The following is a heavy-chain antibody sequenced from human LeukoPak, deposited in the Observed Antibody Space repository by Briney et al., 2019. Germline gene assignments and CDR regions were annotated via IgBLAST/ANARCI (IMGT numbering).Heavy chain of an antibody. Sequence: SETLSLTCTVSGGSINTNPNYWGWIRQPPGKGLEWIGCFYYRGSTYYNPALKSRVTVSGDSSQNQFSLRLTSVTAADTAVYYCMSGHSYGYYSWGQGSLVTVSS. J-gene: IGHJ4*02. V-gene: IGHV4-39*01. CDR1: GGSINTNPNY. D-gene: IGHD4-17*01. CDR3: MSGHSYGYYS. CDR2: FYYRGST.